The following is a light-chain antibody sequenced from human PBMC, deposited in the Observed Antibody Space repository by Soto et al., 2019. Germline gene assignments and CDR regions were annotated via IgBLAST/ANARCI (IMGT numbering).Light chain of an antibody. CDR3: MQALQTPLT. CDR2: WGS. V-gene: IGKV2-28*01. Sequence: DIVMPQSPLSLPVTPGEPASISCRSSQSLLHSNGYTYLDWYLQKPGQSPQLLIYWGSNRASGVPVRFSGSGSGTDFTLKISRVEAEDVGVYYCMQALQTPLTFGPGTKVDIK. CDR1: QSLLHSNGYTY. J-gene: IGKJ3*01.